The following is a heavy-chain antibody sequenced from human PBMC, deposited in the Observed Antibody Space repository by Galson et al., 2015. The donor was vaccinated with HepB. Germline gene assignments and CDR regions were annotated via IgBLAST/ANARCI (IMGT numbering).Heavy chain of an antibody. CDR1: GYSFTSYW. V-gene: IGHV5-51*01. CDR3: ARLIYSGYDLYYYYGMDV. J-gene: IGHJ6*02. CDR2: IYPGDSDT. Sequence: QSGAEVKKPGESLKISCKGSGYSFTSYWIGWVRQMPGKGLEWMGIIYPGDSDTRYSPSFQGQVTISADKSISTAYLQWSSLKASDTAMYYCARLIYSGYDLYYYYGMDVWGQGTTVTVSS. D-gene: IGHD5-12*01.